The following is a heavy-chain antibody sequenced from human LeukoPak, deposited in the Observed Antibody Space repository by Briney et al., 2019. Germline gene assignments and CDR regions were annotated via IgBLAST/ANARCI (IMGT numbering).Heavy chain of an antibody. CDR2: YWHGESNE. V-gene: IGHV3-33*01. CDR3: ARERNDDSGYQYAFDI. CDR1: GFSFSTYG. Sequence: GRSLRLSCAASGFSFSTYGIHWVRQAPGKGLEWVAVYWHGESNEDFVDSVKGRFAVSGDKSKNTMYLQMNSLRAEDTAVYYCARERNDDSGYQYAFDIWGHRTMVTVSS. J-gene: IGHJ3*02. D-gene: IGHD3-22*01.